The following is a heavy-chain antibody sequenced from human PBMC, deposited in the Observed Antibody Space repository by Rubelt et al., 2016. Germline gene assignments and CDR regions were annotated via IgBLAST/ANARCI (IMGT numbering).Heavy chain of an antibody. CDR2: VDHRGTT. D-gene: IGHD2-15*01. CDR1: GESFSGFY. J-gene: IGHJ6*02. Sequence: QVQLQQWGAGLLKPSETLSLTCAVYGESFSGFYWTWIRQPPGRGLEWIGEVDHRGTTNYNPALKSRVTISADTAKNQLSLKLSSVTAADAAVYYCARIRSFYYGMDVWGQGTTVTVSS. V-gene: IGHV4-34*01. CDR3: ARIRSFYYGMDV.